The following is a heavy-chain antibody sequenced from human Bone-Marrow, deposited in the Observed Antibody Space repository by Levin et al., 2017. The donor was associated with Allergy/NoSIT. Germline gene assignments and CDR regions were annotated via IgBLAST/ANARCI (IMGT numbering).Heavy chain of an antibody. CDR1: VGSISSSDYY. Sequence: TPSETLSLTCTVSVGSISSSDYYWGWIRQPPGKGLEWIGNIYYSGSTHYNPSLQSRVTISVDTSKNQFSLKLNSVTAADTAFYYCARLGWGDAFDIWGQGTMVTVSS. D-gene: IGHD3-16*01. V-gene: IGHV4-39*01. CDR3: ARLGWGDAFDI. CDR2: IYYSGST. J-gene: IGHJ3*02.